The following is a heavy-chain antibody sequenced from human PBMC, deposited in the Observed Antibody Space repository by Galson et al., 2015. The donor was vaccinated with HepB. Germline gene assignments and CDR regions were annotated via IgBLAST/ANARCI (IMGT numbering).Heavy chain of an antibody. CDR1: GFIFGDYA. V-gene: IGHV3-49*03. CDR2: IRSKAYVGTT. Sequence: SLRLSCAGSGFIFGDYAMNWFRQAPGRGLEWVGYIRSKAYVGTTEYAASVKGRFTISRDDSKSIAYLQINSLRTEDTAVYYCTRDLFFSMVRPFDIWGQGTMVIVSS. D-gene: IGHD3-10*01. J-gene: IGHJ3*02. CDR3: TRDLFFSMVRPFDI.